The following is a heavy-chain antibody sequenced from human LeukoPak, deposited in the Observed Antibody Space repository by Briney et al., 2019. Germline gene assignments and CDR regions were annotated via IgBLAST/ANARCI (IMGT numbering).Heavy chain of an antibody. CDR1: SLNLSTYR. CDR3: ARHYFDY. V-gene: IGHV3-7*05. CDR2: IKPDGSEK. Sequence: GGSLRLCYAGFSLNLSTYRIRLLRQAPGKGLEWVANIKPDGSEKHYVDSVKGRFTISRDNAKKSLYLQMNSLRVEDTAVYYCARHYFDYWGQGTLVTVS. J-gene: IGHJ4*02.